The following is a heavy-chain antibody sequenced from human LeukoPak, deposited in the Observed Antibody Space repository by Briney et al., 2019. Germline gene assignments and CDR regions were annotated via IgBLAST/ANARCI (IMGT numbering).Heavy chain of an antibody. CDR1: GGSINSALYY. D-gene: IGHD5-24*01. CDR3: ARNRDGYNSFDY. J-gene: IGHJ4*02. Sequence: PSETLSLTCSVSGGSINSALYYWAWIRQTPEQQLEWIGYIYYSGSSYYNPSLRSRVTISVDTSKNHFSLKLSSVTAADTAVYYCARNRDGYNSFDYWGQGTLVTVSS. V-gene: IGHV4-31*03. CDR2: IYYSGSS.